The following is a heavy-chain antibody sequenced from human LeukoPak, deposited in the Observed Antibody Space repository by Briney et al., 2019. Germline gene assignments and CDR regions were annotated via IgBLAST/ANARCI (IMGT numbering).Heavy chain of an antibody. Sequence: PSGTLSLTCTVSGGSFTNNNWWTWVRQPPGKGLEWIGEIYHSGSTNYNPSLKRRVSISKDKSKIQFSLRLSSVTAADTAVYYCARGRAFKIWDRHFYYWGQGALVTVSS. CDR2: IYHSGST. V-gene: IGHV4-4*02. J-gene: IGHJ4*02. D-gene: IGHD3-16*01. CDR1: GGSFTNNNW. CDR3: ARGRAFKIWDRHFYY.